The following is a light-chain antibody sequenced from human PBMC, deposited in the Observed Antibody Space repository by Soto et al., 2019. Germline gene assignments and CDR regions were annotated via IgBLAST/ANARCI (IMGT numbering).Light chain of an antibody. Sequence: QSVLTQPPSVSAAPGQTVTISCSGSSSNIGNNYVSWYQQLPGTAPKLLIYDNDKRPPGIPDRFSGSKSGTSATLGITGLQTGDEADYYCGTWDSSLSAGRVFGTGTKVTVL. V-gene: IGLV1-51*01. CDR2: DND. J-gene: IGLJ1*01. CDR3: GTWDSSLSAGRV. CDR1: SSNIGNNY.